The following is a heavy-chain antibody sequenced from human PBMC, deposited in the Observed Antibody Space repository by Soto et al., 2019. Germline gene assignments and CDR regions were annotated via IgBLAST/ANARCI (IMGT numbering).Heavy chain of an antibody. CDR3: ARGREYKGYDYWNY. D-gene: IGHD5-12*01. CDR1: GFTFSSYW. CDR2: IKSDGSST. V-gene: IGHV3-74*01. Sequence: EVQLVESGGGLVQPGGSLRLSCAASGFTFSSYWMHWVRQPPGMGLVWVSRIKSDGSSTDYSDSVKGRITVSRDNAKNTLYLQMDSLRAEDTAVYYCARGREYKGYDYWNYWGQGTLVTVSS. J-gene: IGHJ4*02.